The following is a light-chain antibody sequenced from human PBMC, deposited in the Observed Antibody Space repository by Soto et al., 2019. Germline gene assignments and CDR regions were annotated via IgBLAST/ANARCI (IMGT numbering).Light chain of an antibody. CDR1: RSNIGSSI. Sequence: QSVLTQPPSLSGTPGQTVTISCFGSRSNIGSSIVHWYQQLPGAAPKHLIYMNNQRPSGIPDRFSGSKSGTSASLVISGLRSEDEADYYCVAWDDSLNAWVFGGGTKVTVL. J-gene: IGLJ3*02. V-gene: IGLV1-44*01. CDR2: MNN. CDR3: VAWDDSLNAWV.